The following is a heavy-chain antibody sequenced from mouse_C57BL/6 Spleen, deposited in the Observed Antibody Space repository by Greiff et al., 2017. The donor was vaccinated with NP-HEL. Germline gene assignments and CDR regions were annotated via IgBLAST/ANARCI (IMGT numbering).Heavy chain of an antibody. J-gene: IGHJ4*01. CDR1: GYTFTSYG. Sequence: EVQLQQSGAELVRPGSSVKMSCKTSGYTFTSYGINWVKQRPGQGLEWIGYIYIGTGYTEYNEKFKGKATLTSDTSSSTAYMQLSSLTSEDSAIYFCARSRGYYGSSYPYAMDYWGQGTSVTVSS. V-gene: IGHV1-58*01. D-gene: IGHD1-1*01. CDR3: ARSRGYYGSSYPYAMDY. CDR2: IYIGTGYT.